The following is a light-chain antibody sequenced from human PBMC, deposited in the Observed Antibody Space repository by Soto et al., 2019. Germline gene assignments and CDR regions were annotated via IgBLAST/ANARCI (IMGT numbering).Light chain of an antibody. CDR1: QSINSW. Sequence: DIPMTQSPSTLSASVGDRVTITRRASQSINSWLAWYQQKPGKAPKLLIYKASSLESGVPSRFSGSGSGTEFTLTISSLQPDDFATYYCQQYNSYPCTFGQGTKVEIK. CDR3: QQYNSYPCT. J-gene: IGKJ1*01. CDR2: KAS. V-gene: IGKV1-5*03.